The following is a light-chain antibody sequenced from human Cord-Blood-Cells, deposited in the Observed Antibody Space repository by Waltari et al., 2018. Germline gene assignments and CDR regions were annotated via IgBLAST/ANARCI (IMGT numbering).Light chain of an antibody. V-gene: IGLV2-14*01. Sequence: QAALTQPASVSASPGHSSTIPCTGISSHFGGYIYVSWYQQHPGNAPQLMIHDVRNRPSGVSNRFSGSKSGNTASLTISGLQAEDEADYYCSSYTSSSTLVFGTGTKVTVL. CDR2: DVR. J-gene: IGLJ1*01. CDR1: SSHFGGYIY. CDR3: SSYTSSSTLV.